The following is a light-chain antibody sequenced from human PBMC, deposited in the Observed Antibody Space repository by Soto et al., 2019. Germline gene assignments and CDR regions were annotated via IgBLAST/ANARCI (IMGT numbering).Light chain of an antibody. CDR1: QSISSW. CDR3: QQYNSYSGST. Sequence: DIQMTQSPSTLSASVGDRVTITCRASQSISSWLAWYQQKPGKAPKLLIYKASSLESGVPSRFSGSGSGTEFTLTISSLQPDAFATYYCQQYNSYSGSTFGQGTRLEIK. V-gene: IGKV1-5*03. CDR2: KAS. J-gene: IGKJ5*01.